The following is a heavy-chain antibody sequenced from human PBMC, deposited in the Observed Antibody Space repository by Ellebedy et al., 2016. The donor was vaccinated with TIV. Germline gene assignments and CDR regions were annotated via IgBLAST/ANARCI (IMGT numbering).Heavy chain of an antibody. D-gene: IGHD3/OR15-3a*01. CDR3: AMKGAMIFGIVNDY. Sequence: GESLKISXVGSGFSFDNQWIHCVRHSPGKRLVWVSRTSPDGQTTNYADSVKGRFTVSRDNGKKALYLQMSTLRADDSAVYYCAMKGAMIFGIVNDYWGQGTLVSVSS. V-gene: IGHV3-74*01. CDR1: GFSFDNQW. CDR2: TSPDGQTT. J-gene: IGHJ4*02.